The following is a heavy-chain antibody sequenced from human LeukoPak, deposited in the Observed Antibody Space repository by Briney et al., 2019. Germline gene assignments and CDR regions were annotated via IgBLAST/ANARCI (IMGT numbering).Heavy chain of an antibody. CDR3: ARPYSTGWYPFDY. J-gene: IGHJ4*02. CDR1: GYSLTSYW. V-gene: IGHV5-51*01. Sequence: GESLKISCKVSGYSLTSYWIGWVRQMPGKGLEWMGIIYPGDSDTRYSPSFQGQVTISADKSSSTTYLQWSTLKASDTAMYYCARPYSTGWYPFDYWGQGTLVTVFS. CDR2: IYPGDSDT. D-gene: IGHD6-19*01.